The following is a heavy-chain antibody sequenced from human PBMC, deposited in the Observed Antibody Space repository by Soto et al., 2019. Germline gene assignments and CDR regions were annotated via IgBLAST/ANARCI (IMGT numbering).Heavy chain of an antibody. D-gene: IGHD2-2*02. Sequence: GGSLRLSCAASGFTFSSYGMHWVRQAPGKGLEWVAVISYDGSNKYYADSVKGRFTISRDNSKNTLYLQMNSLRAEDTAVYYCAGLTGYQLLYPLLDYWGQGTLVTVSS. V-gene: IGHV3-30*03. CDR1: GFTFSSYG. CDR3: AGLTGYQLLYPLLDY. J-gene: IGHJ4*02. CDR2: ISYDGSNK.